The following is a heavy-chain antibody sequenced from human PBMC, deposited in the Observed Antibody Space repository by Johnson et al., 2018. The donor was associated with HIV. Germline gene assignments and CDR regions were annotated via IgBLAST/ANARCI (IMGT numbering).Heavy chain of an antibody. Sequence: QVHLVESGGGLVKPGGSLRLSCTASGFTFSDFYMSWIRQAPGKGLEWVSYITGSGTVVYYADSVKGRFTISRDNAKNSLYLQMNSLRADDTAVYYCARGGSDVFDIWGRGTMVTVSS. V-gene: IGHV3-11*04. J-gene: IGHJ3*02. CDR1: GFTFSDFY. D-gene: IGHD3-16*01. CDR3: ARGGSDVFDI. CDR2: ITGSGTVV.